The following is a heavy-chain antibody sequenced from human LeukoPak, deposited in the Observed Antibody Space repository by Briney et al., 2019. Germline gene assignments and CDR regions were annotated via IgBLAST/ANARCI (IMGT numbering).Heavy chain of an antibody. CDR2: ISGSGGST. V-gene: IGHV3-23*01. J-gene: IGHJ4*02. Sequence: FXSYXXXWXXQAPGKGLEWVSAISGSGGSTYYADSVKGRFTISRDNSKNTLYLQMNSLRAEDTAVYYCAKDYYYGSGRLGTFDYWGQGTXVTVSS. D-gene: IGHD3-10*01. CDR3: AKDYYYGSGRLGTFDY. CDR1: FXSYX.